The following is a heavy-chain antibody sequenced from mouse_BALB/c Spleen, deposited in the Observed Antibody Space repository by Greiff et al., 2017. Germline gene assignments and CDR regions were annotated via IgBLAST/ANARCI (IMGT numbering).Heavy chain of an antibody. Sequence: QVQLKESGPELVRPGESVKISCKGSGYTFTDYAMHWVKQSHAKSLEWIGVISIYYDNTNYNQKFKGKATMTVDKSSSTAYMELARLTSEDSAIYYCATGLRGFAYWGQGTLVTVSA. CDR3: ATGLRGFAY. J-gene: IGHJ3*01. CDR2: ISIYYDNT. D-gene: IGHD2-4*01. CDR1: GYTFTDYA. V-gene: IGHV1-67*01.